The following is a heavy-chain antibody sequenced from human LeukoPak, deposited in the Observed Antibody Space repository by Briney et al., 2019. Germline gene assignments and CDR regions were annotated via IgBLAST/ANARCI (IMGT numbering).Heavy chain of an antibody. Sequence: GGSLRLSCAASGFTFSSYWMSWVRQAPGKGLEWVGRIKSKTYGGTTDYAAPVKGRFTISRDDSKNTLYLQMNSLKIEDTAVYYCTTATSYWGQGSLVTVSS. CDR2: IKSKTYGGTT. J-gene: IGHJ4*02. CDR1: GFTFSSYW. CDR3: TTATSY. V-gene: IGHV3-15*01.